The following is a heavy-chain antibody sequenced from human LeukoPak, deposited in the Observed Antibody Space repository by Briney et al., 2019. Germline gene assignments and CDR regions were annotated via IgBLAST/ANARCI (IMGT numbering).Heavy chain of an antibody. V-gene: IGHV4-4*07. CDR2: IYTSGST. CDR3: ARVAHHTLWWFDP. Sequence: SETLSLTCTVPGGSISSYYWSWIRQPAGKGLEWIGRIYTSGSTNYNPSLKSRVTMSVDTSKNQFFLKLSSVTAADTAVYYCARVAHHTLWWFDPWGQGTLVTVSS. J-gene: IGHJ5*02. CDR1: GGSISSYY. D-gene: IGHD1-14*01.